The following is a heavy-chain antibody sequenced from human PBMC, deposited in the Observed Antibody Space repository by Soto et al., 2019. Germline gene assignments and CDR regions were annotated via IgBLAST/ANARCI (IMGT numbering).Heavy chain of an antibody. J-gene: IGHJ4*02. V-gene: IGHV4-4*08. Sequence: QVQLLESGPGLVKPSETLSLTCTVSGGSISSYYWSWIRQPPGKGLEWIGYIYSSGSTNYNPSLTRRLTTSVDTSKHQFSLKLSSVTAADTAVYYSAIPYGGGFDYWCQGTLVTVSS. CDR3: AIPYGGGFDY. D-gene: IGHD2-15*01. CDR2: IYSSGST. CDR1: GGSISSYY.